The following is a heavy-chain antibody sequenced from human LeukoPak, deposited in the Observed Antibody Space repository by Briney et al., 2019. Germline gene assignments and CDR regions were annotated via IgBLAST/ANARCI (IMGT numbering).Heavy chain of an antibody. J-gene: IGHJ3*02. CDR3: AGYWNYGMGDAFDI. Sequence: PSETLSLTCTVSGGSISSGDYYWSWIRQPPGKGLEWIGYIYYSGSTYYNPSLKIRVTISVDTSKNQFSLKLSSVTAADTAVYYCAGYWNYGMGDAFDIWGQGTMVTVSS. D-gene: IGHD1-7*01. CDR2: IYYSGST. V-gene: IGHV4-30-4*08. CDR1: GGSISSGDYY.